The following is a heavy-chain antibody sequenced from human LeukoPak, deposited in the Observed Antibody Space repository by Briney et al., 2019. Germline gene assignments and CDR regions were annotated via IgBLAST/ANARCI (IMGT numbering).Heavy chain of an antibody. D-gene: IGHD3-22*01. CDR3: ARGAYYYDSSGYYYVGEY. CDR2: ISGSGGST. J-gene: IGHJ4*02. V-gene: IGHV3-23*01. CDR1: GITFSSYA. Sequence: PGGSLRLSCAASGITFSSYAMTWVRQAPGKGLEWVSGISGSGGSTYYADSVKGRFTISRDNAKNTLYLQMNSLRAEDTAVYYCARGAYYYDSSGYYYVGEYWGQGTLVTVSS.